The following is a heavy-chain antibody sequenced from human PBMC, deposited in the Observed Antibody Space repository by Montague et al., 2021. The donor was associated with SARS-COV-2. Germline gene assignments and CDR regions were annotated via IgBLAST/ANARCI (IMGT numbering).Heavy chain of an antibody. J-gene: IGHJ4*02. D-gene: IGHD3-10*01. CDR2: TYYRSKWYN. Sequence: CAISGDSVSSNSAAWNWIRQSPSRGLEWLGRTYYRSKWYNDYAVSVKSRITINPDTSKDQFSLQLNFVTPEDTAVYYCARDGGINSRPRPHTFHYWGQGTLVTVSS. CDR1: GDSVSSNSAA. CDR3: ARDGGINSRPRPHTFHY. V-gene: IGHV6-1*01.